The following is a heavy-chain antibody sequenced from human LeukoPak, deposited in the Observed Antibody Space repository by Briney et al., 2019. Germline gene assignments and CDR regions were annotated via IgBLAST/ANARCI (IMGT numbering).Heavy chain of an antibody. Sequence: PGGSLRLSCAASGFTFSSYAMSWVRQAAGRGLEWVSSISGSSGSTYYADSVKGRFTISRDDSNNTLYLPMNSLRAEDTAVYYCAKDGERGSYSYFDYWGQGTLVTVSS. J-gene: IGHJ4*02. CDR1: GFTFSSYA. V-gene: IGHV3-23*01. CDR3: AKDGERGSYSYFDY. D-gene: IGHD1-26*01. CDR2: ISGSSGST.